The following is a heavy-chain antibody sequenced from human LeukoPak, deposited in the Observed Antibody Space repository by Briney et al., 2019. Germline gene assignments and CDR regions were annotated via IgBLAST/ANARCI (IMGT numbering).Heavy chain of an antibody. CDR1: GFTFSSYA. CDR3: ARDEWVAVAGTRFDY. CDR2: ISSSSSYI. J-gene: IGHJ4*02. Sequence: GSLRLSCAASGFTFSSYAMHWVRQAPGKGLEWVSSISSSSSYIYYADSVKGRFTISRDNAKNSLYLQMNSLRAEDTAVYYCARDEWVAVAGTRFDYWGQGTLVTVSS. V-gene: IGHV3-21*01. D-gene: IGHD6-19*01.